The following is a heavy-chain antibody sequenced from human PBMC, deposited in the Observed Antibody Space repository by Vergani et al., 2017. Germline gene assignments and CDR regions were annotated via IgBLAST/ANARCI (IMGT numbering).Heavy chain of an antibody. V-gene: IGHV3-30-3*01. D-gene: IGHD6-13*01. CDR2: ISYDGSNK. J-gene: IGHJ3*02. CDR3: ARFIAAAAAFDI. Sequence: QVQLVESGGGVVQPGRSLRLSCAASGFTFSSYAMHWVRQAPGKGLEWVAVISYDGSNKYYADSVKGRFTISRDNSKNTLYLQMNSLRAEDTAVYYCARFIAAAAAFDIWGQGTMVTVSS. CDR1: GFTFSSYA.